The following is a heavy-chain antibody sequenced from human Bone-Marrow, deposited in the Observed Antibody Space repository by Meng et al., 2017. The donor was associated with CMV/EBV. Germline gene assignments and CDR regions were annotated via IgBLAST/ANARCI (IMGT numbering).Heavy chain of an antibody. CDR1: GYTFTSYG. D-gene: IGHD2/OR15-2a*01. J-gene: IGHJ6*02. V-gene: IGHV1-69*05. CDR2: IIPIFGTA. CDR3: ARQFYRDYYYYGMDV. Sequence: SVKVSCKASGYTFTSYGISWVRQAPGQGLEWMGGIIPIFGTANYAQKFQGRVTITTDESTSTAYMELSSLRSEDTAVYYCARQFYRDYYYYGMDVWGQGTTVTFSS.